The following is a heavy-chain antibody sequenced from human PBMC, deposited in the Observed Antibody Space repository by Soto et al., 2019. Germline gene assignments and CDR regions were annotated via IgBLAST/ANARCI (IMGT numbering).Heavy chain of an antibody. Sequence: QVQLVESGGGVVQPGRSLRLSCAASGFSFSSFSMHWVRQAPGKGLEWVAVISFDGSNKYYADSVKGRFTISRDNSKMSLYLQMNSLRAEDMAVYYCAKDRRAGQWLACFDYWGQGTLVTVSS. J-gene: IGHJ4*02. V-gene: IGHV3-30*18. CDR1: GFSFSSFS. CDR3: AKDRRAGQWLACFDY. D-gene: IGHD6-19*01. CDR2: ISFDGSNK.